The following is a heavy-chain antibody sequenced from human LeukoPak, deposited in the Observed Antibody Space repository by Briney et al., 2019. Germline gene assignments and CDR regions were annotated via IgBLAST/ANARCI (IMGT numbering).Heavy chain of an antibody. CDR3: ARGRGAYCGGDCYSLDAFDI. CDR2: INPNSGGT. D-gene: IGHD2-21*01. J-gene: IGHJ3*02. Sequence: ASVKVSCKASGYTFTGYYMHWVRQAPGQGLEWMGWINPNSGGTNYAQKFQGRVTMTRDTSISTAYMELSRLSTDDTAVYYCARGRGAYCGGDCYSLDAFDIWGQGTMVTVSS. V-gene: IGHV1-2*02. CDR1: GYTFTGYY.